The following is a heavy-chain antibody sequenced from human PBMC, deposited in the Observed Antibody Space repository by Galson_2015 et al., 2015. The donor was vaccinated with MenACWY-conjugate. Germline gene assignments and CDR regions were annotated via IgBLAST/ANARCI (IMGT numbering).Heavy chain of an antibody. CDR1: GYTFTSYG. J-gene: IGHJ4*02. CDR3: VRARNQVDDY. Sequence: SVKVSCKASGYTFTSYGISWVRQAPGQGLEWMGWISAYNGNTNYAQKFQGRVTLTTDTSTSTAYMELRSLRSDDTAVYYCVRARNQVDDYGGQGTLVTVSS. D-gene: IGHD2-15*01. V-gene: IGHV1-18*01. CDR2: ISAYNGNT.